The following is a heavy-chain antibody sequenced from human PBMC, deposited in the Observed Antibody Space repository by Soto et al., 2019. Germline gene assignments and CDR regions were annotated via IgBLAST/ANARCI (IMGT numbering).Heavy chain of an antibody. Sequence: GGSLRLSCAASGFTFSDYYMSWIRQAPGKGLEWVSKIGPIGDDIRYTDTVKDRFTISRDNAKHSLFLEMNSLSAEDTAFYFCARDSHISGWYGGLDYWGQGTPVTVSS. D-gene: IGHD6-19*01. J-gene: IGHJ4*02. CDR3: ARDSHISGWYGGLDY. V-gene: IGHV3-11*01. CDR2: IGPIGDDI. CDR1: GFTFSDYY.